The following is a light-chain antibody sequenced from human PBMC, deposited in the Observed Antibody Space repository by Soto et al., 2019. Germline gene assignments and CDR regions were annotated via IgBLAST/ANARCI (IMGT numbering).Light chain of an antibody. J-gene: IGLJ3*02. CDR2: GNR. CDR3: QAYDYSLTGMV. Sequence: HWNQQLPGAAPKLVIFGNRNRPSGVPERFSGSKSGTSASLAITGLQAEDEADYYCQAYDYSLTGMVFGGGTKVTVL. V-gene: IGLV1-40*01.